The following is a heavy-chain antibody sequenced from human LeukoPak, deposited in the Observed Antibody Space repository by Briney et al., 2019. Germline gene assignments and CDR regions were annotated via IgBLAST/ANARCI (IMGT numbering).Heavy chain of an antibody. CDR2: INHSGST. CDR3: ARRQLRYSDY. D-gene: IGHD2-2*01. V-gene: IGHV4-34*01. J-gene: IGHJ4*02. Sequence: SETLSLTCAVYGGSFSGYYWSWIRQPPGKGLEWIGEINHSGSTNYDPSLKSRVTISVDTSKNQFSLKLSSVTAADTAVYYCARRQLRYSDYWGQGTLVTVSS. CDR1: GGSFSGYY.